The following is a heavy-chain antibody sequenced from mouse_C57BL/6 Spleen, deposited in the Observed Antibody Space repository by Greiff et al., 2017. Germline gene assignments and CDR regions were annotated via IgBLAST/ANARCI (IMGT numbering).Heavy chain of an antibody. J-gene: IGHJ3*01. CDR2: IYPSDSET. CDR1: GYTFTSYW. CDR3: ARRGPRGGFAY. D-gene: IGHD2-10*02. Sequence: QVQLQQPGAELVRPGSSVKLSCKASGYTFTSYWMDWVKQRPGQGLEWIGNIYPSDSETHYNQKFKDKATLTVDKSSSTVYMQLSSLPSEDSAVXYCARRGPRGGFAYWVQGTLVTVSA. V-gene: IGHV1-61*01.